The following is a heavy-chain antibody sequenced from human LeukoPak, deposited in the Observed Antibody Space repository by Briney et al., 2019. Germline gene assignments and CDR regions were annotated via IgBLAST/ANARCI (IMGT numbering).Heavy chain of an antibody. J-gene: IGHJ6*03. CDR3: ARRAVAAYYYYYYMDV. CDR2: MRGSGET. V-gene: IGHV3-53*01. D-gene: IGHD6-19*01. CDR1: GFSVSNYY. Sequence: GGSLRLSCAVSGFSVSNYYMSWVRQAPGKGLEWVSLMRGSGETFYADSVKGRFTISRDNSKNTLYLQMNSLRAEDTAVYYCARRAVAAYYYYYYMDVWGKGTTVTVSS.